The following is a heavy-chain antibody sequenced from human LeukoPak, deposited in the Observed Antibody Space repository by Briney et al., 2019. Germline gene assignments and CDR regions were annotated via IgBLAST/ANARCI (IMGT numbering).Heavy chain of an antibody. Sequence: PGGSLRLSCAVSGFIFSNYAILWVRQAPGKGLEWVAVISSDGSNKYYTDSVKGRFTISRDNSKNTLFLQMNYLRPDDTAVYFCERVVNVVTCGSCDFYFGLDVWGQGTTVTVSS. CDR3: ERVVNVVTCGSCDFYFGLDV. V-gene: IGHV3-30*04. CDR1: GFIFSNYA. CDR2: ISSDGSNK. D-gene: IGHD2/OR15-2a*01. J-gene: IGHJ6*02.